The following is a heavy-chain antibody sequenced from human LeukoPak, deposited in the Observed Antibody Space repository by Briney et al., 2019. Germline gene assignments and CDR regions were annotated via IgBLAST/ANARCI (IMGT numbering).Heavy chain of an antibody. CDR3: ASPQWLVGGDSWFDP. CDR2: ISYDGSNK. V-gene: IGHV3-30*03. CDR1: GFTFSSYG. D-gene: IGHD6-19*01. J-gene: IGHJ5*02. Sequence: GGSLRLSCAASGFTFSSYGMHWVRQAPGKGLEWVAVISYDGSNKYYADSVKGRFTISRDNAKNSLYLQMNSLRAENTAVYYCASPQWLVGGDSWFDPWGQGTLVTVSS.